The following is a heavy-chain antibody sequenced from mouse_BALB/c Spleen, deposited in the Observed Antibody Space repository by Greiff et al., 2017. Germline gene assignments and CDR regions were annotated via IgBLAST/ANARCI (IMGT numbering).Heavy chain of an antibody. V-gene: IGHV7-3*02. J-gene: IGHJ3*01. CDR3: ARGYGWFAY. CDR2: IRNKANGYTT. D-gene: IGHD2-12*01. CDR1: GFTFTDYY. Sequence: EVKLVESGGGLVQPGGSLRLSCATSGFTFTDYYMSWVRQPPGKALEWLGFIRNKANGYTTEYSASVKGRFTISRDNSQSILYLQMNTLRAEDSATYYCARGYGWFAYWGQGTLVTVSA.